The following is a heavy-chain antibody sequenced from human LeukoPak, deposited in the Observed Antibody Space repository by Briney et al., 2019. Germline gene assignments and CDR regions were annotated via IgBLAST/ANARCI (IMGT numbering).Heavy chain of an antibody. CDR1: GFTCSSCW. Sequence: PGGSLRLSCAISGFTCSSCWMNWVRQAPGKGLEWVATVNEDGTAKFYLDSVKGRFTIFRDNARSSLDLQMNSLTVEVTAMYYCAAPATAWGQGTLVTVSS. CDR3: AAPATA. CDR2: VNEDGTAK. J-gene: IGHJ5*02. V-gene: IGHV3-7*01.